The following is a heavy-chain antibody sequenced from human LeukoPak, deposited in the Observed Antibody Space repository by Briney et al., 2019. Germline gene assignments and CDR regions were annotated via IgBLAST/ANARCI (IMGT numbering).Heavy chain of an antibody. J-gene: IGHJ6*03. CDR2: IKQDGSEK. D-gene: IGHD6-13*01. CDR3: ASRYSSSWYYYYYYMDV. V-gene: IGHV3-7*01. CDR1: GFTFSSYW. Sequence: GGSLRLSCAASGFTFSSYWMSWFRQAPGKGLDGVANIKQDGSEKYYVDSVKGRFTISRDNAKNSLYLQMNSLRAEDTAVYYCASRYSSSWYYYYYYMDVWGKGTTVTVSS.